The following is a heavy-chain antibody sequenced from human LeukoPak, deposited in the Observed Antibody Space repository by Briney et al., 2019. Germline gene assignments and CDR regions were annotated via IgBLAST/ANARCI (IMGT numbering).Heavy chain of an antibody. Sequence: SETLSLTCTVSGGSISSGSYYWSWIRQPAGKGLEWIGRIYTSGSTNYNPSLKSRVTISVDKSKNQFSLKLSSVTAADTAVYYCARLDPPSRFDYWGQGTLVTVSS. D-gene: IGHD1-1*01. CDR1: GGSISSGSYY. V-gene: IGHV4-61*02. CDR3: ARLDPPSRFDY. CDR2: IYTSGST. J-gene: IGHJ4*02.